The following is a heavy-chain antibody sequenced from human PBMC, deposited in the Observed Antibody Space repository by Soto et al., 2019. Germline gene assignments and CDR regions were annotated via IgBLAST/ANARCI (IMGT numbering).Heavy chain of an antibody. V-gene: IGHV4-59*01. CDR2: IYYSGST. D-gene: IGHD3-9*01. J-gene: IGHJ4*02. CDR1: GGSIDLYY. CDR3: ARDLVTGYFDS. Sequence: QVQLQESGPGLVKPSETLSLTCSVSGGSIDLYYWSWIRQSPGKRLEWIGHIYYSGSTKYSPSLKSRVTISIEASRKQVSLKLRSVTAADTAVYYCARDLVTGYFDSWGQGTLVTVSS.